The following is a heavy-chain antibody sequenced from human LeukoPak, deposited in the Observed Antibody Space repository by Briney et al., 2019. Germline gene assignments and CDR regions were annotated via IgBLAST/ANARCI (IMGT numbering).Heavy chain of an antibody. V-gene: IGHV3-53*04. CDR1: GFTVSSNY. Sequence: GGSLRLSCAASGFTVSSNYMSWVRQAPGKGLEWVSVIYSGGSTYYADSVKGRFTISRHNSKNTLYLQMNSLGAEDTAVYYCARSYEYYYDSEXGAFDIWGQGTMVTVSS. CDR3: ARSYEYYYDSEXGAFDI. D-gene: IGHD3-22*01. J-gene: IGHJ3*02. CDR2: IYSGGST.